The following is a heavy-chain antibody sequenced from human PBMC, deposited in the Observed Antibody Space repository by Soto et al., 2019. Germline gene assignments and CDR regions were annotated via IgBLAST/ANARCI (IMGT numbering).Heavy chain of an antibody. CDR2: INHSGST. J-gene: IGHJ6*02. V-gene: IGHV4-34*01. CDR3: ARGPRSKRDWSGYLGGRYYYYGMDV. Sequence: SETLSLTCAVYGGSFSGYYWSWSRQPPWKGLEWIGEINHSGSTNYNPSLKSRVTISVDTSKNQFSLKLSSVTAADTAVYYCARGPRSKRDWSGYLGGRYYYYGMDVWGQGTTVTVSS. CDR1: GGSFSGYY. D-gene: IGHD3-3*01.